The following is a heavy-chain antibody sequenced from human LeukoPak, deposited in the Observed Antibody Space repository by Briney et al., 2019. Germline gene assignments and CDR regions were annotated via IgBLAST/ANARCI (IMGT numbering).Heavy chain of an antibody. Sequence: SVKVSCKASGGTFSSYTISWVRQAPGQGLEWMGRIIPILGIANYAQKFQGRVTITADKSTSTAYMELSSLRSEDTAVYYCARVLRAAAGTIDYWGQGTLVTVSS. CDR3: ARVLRAAAGTIDY. CDR1: GGTFSSYT. D-gene: IGHD6-13*01. V-gene: IGHV1-69*02. CDR2: IIPILGIA. J-gene: IGHJ4*02.